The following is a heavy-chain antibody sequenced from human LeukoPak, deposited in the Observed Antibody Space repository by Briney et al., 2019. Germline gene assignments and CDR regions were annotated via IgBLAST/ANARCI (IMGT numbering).Heavy chain of an antibody. V-gene: IGHV4-61*01. CDR3: ARDTGGRWNVD. CDR2: IYYSGST. J-gene: IGHJ4*01. CDR1: GGSVSSGSYY. Sequence: PSETLSLTCTVSGGSVSSGSYYWSWIRQPPGKGLEWIGYIYYSGSTNYNPSLKSRVTISVDTSKNQFSLKLSSVTAADTAVYYCARDTGGRWNVDWGHGTLVTVSS. D-gene: IGHD1-1*01.